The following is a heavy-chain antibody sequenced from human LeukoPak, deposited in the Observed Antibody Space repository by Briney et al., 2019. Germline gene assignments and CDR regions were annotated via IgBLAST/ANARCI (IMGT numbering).Heavy chain of an antibody. V-gene: IGHV3-30*18. CDR2: ISYDGSNK. CDR3: AKDKLGISYYFDY. J-gene: IGHJ4*02. D-gene: IGHD7-27*01. CDR1: GFTFSSYG. Sequence: ERSLRLSCAASGFTFSSYGMHWVRQAPGKGLEWVAVISYDGSNKYYADSVKGRFTISRDNSKNTLYLQMNSLRAENTAVYYCAKDKLGISYYFDYWGQGTLVTVSS.